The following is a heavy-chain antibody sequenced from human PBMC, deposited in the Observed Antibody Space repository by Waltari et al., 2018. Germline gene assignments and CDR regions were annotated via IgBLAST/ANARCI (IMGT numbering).Heavy chain of an antibody. CDR2: IYPGDSDT. V-gene: IGHV5-51*03. J-gene: IGHJ4*02. Sequence: EVQLVQSGAAVKKPGESLKISCKGSGYSFTSYWIGWVRQMPGKGLEWIGIIYPGDSDTRYSPSFQGQVTISADKSISTAYLQWSSLKASDTAMYYCARGDTYYYDSSGYYLDYWGQGTLVTVSS. CDR3: ARGDTYYYDSSGYYLDY. CDR1: GYSFTSYW. D-gene: IGHD3-22*01.